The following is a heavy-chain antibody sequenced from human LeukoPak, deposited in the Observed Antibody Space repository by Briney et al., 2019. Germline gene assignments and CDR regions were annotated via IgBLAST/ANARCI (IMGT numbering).Heavy chain of an antibody. V-gene: IGHV3-48*03. Sequence: GGSLRLSCAASGFTFSSYEMNWVRQAPGNGLEWVSYISSSGSTIYYADSVKGRFTISRDNAKHSLYLQMNSLRAEDTAVYYCARNWAPMDVWGKGTTVTVSS. CDR2: ISSSGSTI. D-gene: IGHD3-16*01. CDR3: ARNWAPMDV. J-gene: IGHJ6*03. CDR1: GFTFSSYE.